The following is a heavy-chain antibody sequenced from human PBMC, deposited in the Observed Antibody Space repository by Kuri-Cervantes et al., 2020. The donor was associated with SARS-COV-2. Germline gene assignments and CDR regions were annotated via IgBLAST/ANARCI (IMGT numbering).Heavy chain of an antibody. D-gene: IGHD6-19*01. CDR2: INPNSGGT. Sequence: ASVKVSCKTPETTFPNYDINWVRQATGQGLEWMGWINPNSGGTNYAQRLQGRVTMTTDTSTSTAYMELRSLRSDDTAVYYCARLAVYYYYMDVWGKGTTVTVSS. CDR3: ARLAVYYYYMDV. CDR1: ETTFPNYD. J-gene: IGHJ6*03. V-gene: IGHV1-18*01.